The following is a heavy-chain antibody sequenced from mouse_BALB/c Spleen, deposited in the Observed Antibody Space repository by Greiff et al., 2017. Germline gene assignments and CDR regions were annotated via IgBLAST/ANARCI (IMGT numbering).Heavy chain of an antibody. V-gene: IGHV14-1*02. J-gene: IGHJ4*01. D-gene: IGHD2-1*01. Sequence: VQLQQSGAELVRPGALVKLSCKASGFNIKDYYMHWVKQRPEQGLEWIGWIDPENGNTIYDPKFQGKASITADTSSNTAYLQLSSLTSEDTAVYYCATYGNYGGYAMDYWGQGTSVTVSS. CDR3: ATYGNYGGYAMDY. CDR2: IDPENGNT. CDR1: GFNIKDYY.